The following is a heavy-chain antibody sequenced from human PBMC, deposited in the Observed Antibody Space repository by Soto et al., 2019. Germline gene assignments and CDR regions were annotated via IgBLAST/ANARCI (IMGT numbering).Heavy chain of an antibody. D-gene: IGHD3-3*01. CDR3: VRVGAGWAFDI. CDR2: ITNDGSST. Sequence: EVQLVESGGGLVQPGGSLRLSCGASGFTFSGHWMHWVRQVPGKGLVWVSRITNDGSSTSYADSVKGRFTVSRDNAKNTLYLQMSSLRDEDTAVYYCVRVGAGWAFDIWGQGTMVTVSA. CDR1: GFTFSGHW. J-gene: IGHJ3*02. V-gene: IGHV3-74*01.